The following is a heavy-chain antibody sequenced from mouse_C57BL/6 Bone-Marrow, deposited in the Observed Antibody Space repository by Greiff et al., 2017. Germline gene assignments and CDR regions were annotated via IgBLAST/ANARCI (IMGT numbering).Heavy chain of an antibody. CDR2: IYPGSGSN. J-gene: IGHJ1*03. CDR3: ASDGYHIWYFDV. V-gene: IGHV1-55*01. CDR1: GYTFTSYW. D-gene: IGHD2-3*01. Sequence: VQLQQPGAELVKPGASVKMSCKASGYTFTSYWITWVKQRPGQGLEWIGDIYPGSGSNNYNEKFKSKATLTVDTSSSTAYMQLSSLTSEDSAVYYCASDGYHIWYFDVWGTGTTVTVSS.